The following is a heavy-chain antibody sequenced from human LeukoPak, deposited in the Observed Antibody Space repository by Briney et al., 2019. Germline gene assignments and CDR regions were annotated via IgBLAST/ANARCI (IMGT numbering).Heavy chain of an antibody. D-gene: IGHD2-15*01. CDR2: IYTSGST. CDR3: ARAGVVVAARRYYYDY. CDR1: GGSISSYY. Sequence: SETLSLTCTVSGGSISSYYWSWIRQPAGKGLEWIGRIYTSGSTNYNPSLKSRVTISVDTSKNQFSLKLSSVTAADTAVYYCARAGVVVAARRYYYDYWGQGTLVTVSS. V-gene: IGHV4-4*07. J-gene: IGHJ4*02.